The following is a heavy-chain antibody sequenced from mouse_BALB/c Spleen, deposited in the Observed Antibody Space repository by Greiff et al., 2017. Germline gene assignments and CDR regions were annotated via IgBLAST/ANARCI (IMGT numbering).Heavy chain of an antibody. V-gene: IGHV1-5*01. J-gene: IGHJ3*01. D-gene: IGHD1-2*01. CDR1: GYTFTSYW. CDR3: TGITTAWFAY. CDR2: IYPGNSDT. Sequence: DVKLQESGTVLARPGASVKMSCKASGYTFTSYWMHWVKQRPGQGLEWIGAIYPGNSDTSYNQKFKGKAKLTAVTSTSTAYMELSSLTNEDSAVYYCTGITTAWFAYWGQGTLVTVSA.